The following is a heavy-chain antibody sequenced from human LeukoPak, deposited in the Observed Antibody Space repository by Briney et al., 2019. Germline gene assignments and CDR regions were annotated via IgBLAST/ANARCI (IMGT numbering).Heavy chain of an antibody. V-gene: IGHV3-48*03. CDR3: ATPIAEYSSSSQILSDY. J-gene: IGHJ4*02. D-gene: IGHD6-6*01. CDR2: ISSSGSTI. CDR1: GFTFSSYE. Sequence: GGSLRLSCAASGFTFSSYEMNWVRQAPGKGLEWVSYISSSGSTIYYADSVKGRFTISRDNAKNSLYLQMNSLRAEDTAVYYCATPIAEYSSSSQILSDYWGQGTLVTVSS.